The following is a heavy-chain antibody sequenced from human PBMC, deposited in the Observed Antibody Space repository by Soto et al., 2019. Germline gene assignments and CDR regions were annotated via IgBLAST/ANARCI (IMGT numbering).Heavy chain of an antibody. Sequence: QVQLVQSGAEVKKPESSVKVSCKAPGGTFSTYANSWVRQAPGQGLEWMGGIIPMFGTANYAQRFQDRVTITADEFTNTVYMELSSLRSEDTAVYFCASGIQLWLRRINNGYSGWGQGTLVTVSS. CDR3: ASGIQLWLRRINNGYSG. CDR2: IIPMFGTA. J-gene: IGHJ4*02. CDR1: GGTFSTYA. V-gene: IGHV1-69*12. D-gene: IGHD5-18*01.